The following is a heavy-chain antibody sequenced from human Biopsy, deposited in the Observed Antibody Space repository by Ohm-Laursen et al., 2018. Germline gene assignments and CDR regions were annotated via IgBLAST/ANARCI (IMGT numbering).Heavy chain of an antibody. CDR2: NIPILGTG. CDR3: ATKLTGYFHH. Sequence: SVKVSCKPPGGTFSNYGVNWARQAPGQGLEWLGGNIPILGTGNYAQKFQDRVTVAADTSTSTATMELSSLRSDDTAVYYCATKLTGYFHHWGQGTLVIVSS. V-gene: IGHV1-69*06. J-gene: IGHJ1*01. D-gene: IGHD3-9*01. CDR1: GGTFSNYG.